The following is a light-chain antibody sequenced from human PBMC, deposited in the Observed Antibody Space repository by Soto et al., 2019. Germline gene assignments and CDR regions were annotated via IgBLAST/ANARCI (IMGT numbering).Light chain of an antibody. Sequence: AIQLTQSPSSLSASVGDRGSITCRASQGISSALAWYQQKPGKAPKLLIYDASSLESGVPSRFSGSGSGTDFTLTISSLQPEDFATYYCQQFNSYPPSTFGGGTKVEIK. CDR3: QQFNSYPPST. CDR2: DAS. J-gene: IGKJ4*01. V-gene: IGKV1-13*02. CDR1: QGISSA.